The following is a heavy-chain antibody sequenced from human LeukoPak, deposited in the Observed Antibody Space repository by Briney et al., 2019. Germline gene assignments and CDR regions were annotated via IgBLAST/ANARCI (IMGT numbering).Heavy chain of an antibody. CDR1: GFTFSSYS. CDR3: ARVGATTRASFDY. D-gene: IGHD1-26*01. J-gene: IGHJ4*02. Sequence: PGGSLRLSCAASGFTFSSYSMNWVRQAPGKGLVWVSRINSDGSSTTYADSVQGRFTISRDNAKNTLYLQMNSLRAEDTAVYYCARVGATTRASFDYWGQGTLVTVSS. CDR2: INSDGSST. V-gene: IGHV3-74*01.